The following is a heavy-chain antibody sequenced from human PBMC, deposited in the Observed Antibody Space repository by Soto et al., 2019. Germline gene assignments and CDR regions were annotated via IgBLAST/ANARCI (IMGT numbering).Heavy chain of an antibody. Sequence: QVQLVESGGGLVKPGGSLRLSCATSGFTFSDYYMSWIRQAPGGGLEWVSYISPSSTYTNYADSVKARFTISRDNANNSLFLQMNSLRAEDTAMFYCARALLPLQYGSRTYGMDGLGQGTTVTVSS. D-gene: IGHD3-10*01. V-gene: IGHV3-11*06. CDR1: GFTFSDYY. J-gene: IGHJ6*02. CDR3: ARALLPLQYGSRTYGMDG. CDR2: ISPSSTYT.